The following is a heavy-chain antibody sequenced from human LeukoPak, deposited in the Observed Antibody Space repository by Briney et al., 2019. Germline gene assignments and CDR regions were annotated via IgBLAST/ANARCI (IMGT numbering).Heavy chain of an antibody. D-gene: IGHD3-10*01. CDR3: ARGGSGDHQEQLGPPGYYHYMDV. J-gene: IGHJ6*03. V-gene: IGHV1-18*01. CDR1: RYSFTAYG. CDR2: ISGHTGTA. Sequence: GASVEVSCKASRYSFTAYGMGWLRQAPGQGLEWMGWISGHTGTAIYAQNVRGRVTLTADTFTSTVYMEMRSLRSDDTAVYYCARGGSGDHQEQLGPPGYYHYMDVWGTGTTVTVSS.